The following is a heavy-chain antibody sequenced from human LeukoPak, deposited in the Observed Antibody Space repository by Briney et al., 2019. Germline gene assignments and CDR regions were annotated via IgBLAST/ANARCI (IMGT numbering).Heavy chain of an antibody. CDR1: GYTFTDYY. Sequence: GASVKVSCKASGYTFTDYYIHWVRQAPGQGLEWMGWINPNTGDTNYAQNFQGRVTMTRDTSISTAYLQWSSLKASDTAMYYCARPQDFGLTGMNAFDIWGQGTMVTVSS. D-gene: IGHD7-27*01. CDR3: ARPQDFGLTGMNAFDI. CDR2: INPNTGDT. J-gene: IGHJ3*02. V-gene: IGHV1-2*02.